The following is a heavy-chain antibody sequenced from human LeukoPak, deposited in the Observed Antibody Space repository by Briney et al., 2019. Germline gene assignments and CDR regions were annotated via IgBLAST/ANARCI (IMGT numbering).Heavy chain of an antibody. CDR1: GGSISSSAYY. J-gene: IGHJ6*02. D-gene: IGHD6-6*01. CDR3: ARPLVPGYYYYGMDD. Sequence: SETLSLTCSVSGGSISSSAYYWVWIRQPPGRGLEWIGSIYYSGSTYYNPSLKSRVTISVDTSKNQFSLKLSSVTAADTAVYYCARPLVPGYYYYGMDDWGQGTTVTVSS. V-gene: IGHV4-39*01. CDR2: IYYSGST.